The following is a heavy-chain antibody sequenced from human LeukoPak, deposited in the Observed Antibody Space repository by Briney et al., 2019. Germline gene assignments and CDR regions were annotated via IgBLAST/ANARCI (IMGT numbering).Heavy chain of an antibody. CDR2: FSATDSSA. V-gene: IGHV3-23*01. CDR3: AKARIAAAGTGAFDV. J-gene: IGHJ3*01. D-gene: IGHD6-13*01. Sequence: GGSLRLSCAASGFTVSSYGMTWVRQAPGKGLEWVSAFSATDSSAQYAESVRGRFTISRDNSKNSLYLQMNSLRDEDTAVYFCAKARIAAAGTGAFDVWGQGTMVTVSS. CDR1: GFTVSSYG.